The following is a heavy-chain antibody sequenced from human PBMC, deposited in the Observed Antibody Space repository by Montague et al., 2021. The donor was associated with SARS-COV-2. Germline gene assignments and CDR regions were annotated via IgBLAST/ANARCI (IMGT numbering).Heavy chain of an antibody. CDR3: ASLVRFGELLSENWFDP. J-gene: IGHJ5*02. CDR2: INYSGST. CDR1: GGSISSSSND. Sequence: SETLSLTCTVSGGSISSSSNDWGWNRQPQGKELEWNGCINYSGSTYSXPTLKSRVTISVDKNKNQLSLKLNSATAADTAVYYCASLVRFGELLSENWFDPWGQGTLVTVSS. D-gene: IGHD3-10*01. V-gene: IGHV4-39*01.